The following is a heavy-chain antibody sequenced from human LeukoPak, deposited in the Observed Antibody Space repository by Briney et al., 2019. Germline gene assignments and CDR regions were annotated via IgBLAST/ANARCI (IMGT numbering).Heavy chain of an antibody. CDR2: IYYSGST. D-gene: IGHD3-22*01. J-gene: IGHJ4*02. Sequence: SETLSLTCTVSGVSISSSSYYWGWIRQPPGKGLEWIGSIYYSGSTYYNPSLKSRVTISVDTSKNQFSLKLSSVTAADTAVYYCARDYYDSSGYIVFDYWGQGTLVTVSS. V-gene: IGHV4-39*02. CDR1: GVSISSSSYY. CDR3: ARDYYDSSGYIVFDY.